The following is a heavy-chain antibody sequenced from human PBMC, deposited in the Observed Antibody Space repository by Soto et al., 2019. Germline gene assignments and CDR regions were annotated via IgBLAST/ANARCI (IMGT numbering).Heavy chain of an antibody. J-gene: IGHJ6*03. Sequence: GASVKVSCKASGYTFTSYAMHWVRQAPGQRLEWMGWINAGNGNTKYSQKFQGRVTITRDTSASTAYMELSSLRSEDTAVYYCGRVVPAAIEYYYYYMDVWGKGTTVTVSS. V-gene: IGHV1-3*01. D-gene: IGHD2-2*01. CDR1: GYTFTSYA. CDR3: GRVVPAAIEYYYYYMDV. CDR2: INAGNGNT.